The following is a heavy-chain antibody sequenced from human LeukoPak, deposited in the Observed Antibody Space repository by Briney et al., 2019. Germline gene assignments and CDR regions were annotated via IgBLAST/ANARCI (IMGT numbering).Heavy chain of an antibody. V-gene: IGHV4-4*07. CDR2: TNTRGTI. D-gene: IGHD2-15*01. CDR3: ARGVFCSGGTCWFDP. J-gene: IGHJ5*02. Sequence: SETLSLTCSVSGGSITGHYWSWIRQPAGKGLEWFARTNTRGTINYNPSLKSRVTISVDTSKNQFSLKMSSVTAADTAVYYCARGVFCSGGTCWFDPWGQGTLVTVSS. CDR1: GGSITGHY.